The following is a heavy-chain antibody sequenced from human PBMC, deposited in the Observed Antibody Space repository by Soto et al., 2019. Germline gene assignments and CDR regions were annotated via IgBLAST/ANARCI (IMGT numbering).Heavy chain of an antibody. J-gene: IGHJ4*02. CDR2: ISYDGSNK. V-gene: IGHV3-30*18. CDR1: GFTFSSYG. CDR3: AEGRGGGSCYDY. D-gene: IGHD2-15*01. Sequence: QVQLVESGGGVVQPGRSLRLSCAASGFTFSSYGMHWVRQAPGKGLEWVAVISYDGSNKYYADSVKGRFTISRDNSKNTLYLQKNSLRAEETAVYYCAEGRGGGSCYDYWGQGTLVTVSS.